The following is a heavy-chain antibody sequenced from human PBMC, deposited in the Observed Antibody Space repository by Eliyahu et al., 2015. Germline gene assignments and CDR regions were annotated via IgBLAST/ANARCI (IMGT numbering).Heavy chain of an antibody. CDR1: GFPFSIYG. V-gene: IGHV3-23*01. D-gene: IGHD5-12*01. Sequence: EVQLLESGGGLVRPGESLRISCAASGFPFSIYGXXXVRQAPVKGLEWVSXIXGSGDDTYYADSVKGRFTISRDNSKNTLYLEMNNLRADDTAVYYCVKDRTPPRYSGSDYYPPSPDYWGQGTLVTVSS. J-gene: IGHJ4*02. CDR3: VKDRTPPRYSGSDYYPPSPDY. CDR2: IXGSGDDT.